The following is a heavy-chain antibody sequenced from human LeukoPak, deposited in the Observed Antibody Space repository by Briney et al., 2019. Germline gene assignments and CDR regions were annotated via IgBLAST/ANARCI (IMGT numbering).Heavy chain of an antibody. V-gene: IGHV3-30*04. CDR3: ARDSFDPTGFDP. CDR1: GFTFSSYE. J-gene: IGHJ5*02. Sequence: GGSLRLSCAASGFTFSSYEMNWVRQAPGKGLEWVAAISYDGGNKYYADSVKGRFTISRDNSKNTLYLQVNSLRAEDTAVYYCARDSFDPTGFDPWGQGTLVTVSS. D-gene: IGHD3-10*01. CDR2: ISYDGGNK.